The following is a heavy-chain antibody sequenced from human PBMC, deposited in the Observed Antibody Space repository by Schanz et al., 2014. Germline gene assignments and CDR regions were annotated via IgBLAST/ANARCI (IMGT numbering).Heavy chain of an antibody. V-gene: IGHV1-2*06. CDR2: INPGTGVT. J-gene: IGHJ4*02. CDR3: ARDPYGKNSGDFDY. D-gene: IGHD4-17*01. Sequence: QVQLVQSGAEVKKPGASVKVSCKASGYTFTRYYIHWVRQAPGQGLEWMGRINPGTGVTIYAQKFQGRVTMTRDTSISTAYMELSGLTSDDTAVYFCARDPYGKNSGDFDYWGQGTLVTVSS. CDR1: GYTFTRYY.